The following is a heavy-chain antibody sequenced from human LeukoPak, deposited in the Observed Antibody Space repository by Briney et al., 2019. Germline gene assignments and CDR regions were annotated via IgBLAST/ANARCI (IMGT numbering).Heavy chain of an antibody. CDR1: GFTFSSYS. CDR3: KSDFWSGYSFDY. V-gene: IGHV3-21*01. J-gene: IGHJ4*02. Sequence: GGSLRLSCAASGFTFSSYSMNWVRQAPGKGLEWVSSISSSSSYIYYADSVKGRFTISRDNAKNSLYLQMNSLRAEDTAVYYCKSDFWSGYSFDYWGQGTLVTVSS. CDR2: ISSSSSYI. D-gene: IGHD3-3*01.